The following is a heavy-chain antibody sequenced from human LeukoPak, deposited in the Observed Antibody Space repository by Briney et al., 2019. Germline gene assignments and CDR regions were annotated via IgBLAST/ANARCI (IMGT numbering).Heavy chain of an antibody. J-gene: IGHJ4*02. CDR3: AGDSRSGIVGARGFDY. CDR1: GGSISSSSYY. CDR2: IYYSGST. D-gene: IGHD1-26*01. V-gene: IGHV4-39*07. Sequence: SETLSLTCTVSGGSISSSSYYWGWIRQPPGKGLEWIGSIYYSGSTYYNPSLKSRVTISVDTSKNQFSLKLSSVTAADTAVYYCAGDSRSGIVGARGFDYWGQGTLVTVSS.